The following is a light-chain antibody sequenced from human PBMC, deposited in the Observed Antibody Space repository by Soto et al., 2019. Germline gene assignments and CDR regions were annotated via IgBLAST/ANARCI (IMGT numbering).Light chain of an antibody. CDR3: QQSYSAPLT. V-gene: IGKV1-39*01. CDR1: QSISTY. CDR2: TAS. J-gene: IGKJ4*01. Sequence: DIQMTQSPSSLSASVGDRVTITCRASQSISTYLNWYQQKPGKAPRFLIYTASSLQSGVPSRFSGSGSGTDFTLTISSLQPEDCATDYCQQSYSAPLTFGGGTKVEIK.